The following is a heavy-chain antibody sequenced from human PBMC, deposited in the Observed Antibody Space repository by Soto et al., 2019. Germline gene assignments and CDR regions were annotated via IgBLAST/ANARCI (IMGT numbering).Heavy chain of an antibody. CDR1: GGSISSGGSY. D-gene: IGHD4-17*01. CDR3: ARDRSGYGDSL. Sequence: QVQLQESGPGLVKPSQTLSLTCTVSGGSISSGGSYWSWIRQHPVKGLEWIGYIYYSGSTYYNPPLKSRVTISVDTSKNQFSLNLSSVTAADTAVYYCARDRSGYGDSLWGQGTLVTVSA. V-gene: IGHV4-31*03. CDR2: IYYSGST. J-gene: IGHJ4*02.